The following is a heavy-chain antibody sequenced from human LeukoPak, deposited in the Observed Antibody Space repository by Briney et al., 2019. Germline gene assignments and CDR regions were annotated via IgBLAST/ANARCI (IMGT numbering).Heavy chain of an antibody. Sequence: GASVKVSCKASGYTFTGYYMHWVRQAPGQGLEWMGWINPNSGGTNYAQKFQGRVTMTRDTSISTAYMELSRLRSDDTAVYYCARGGYCSSTSCYKPFDYWGQGTLVTVSS. CDR3: ARGGYCSSTSCYKPFDY. CDR1: GYTFTGYY. J-gene: IGHJ4*02. D-gene: IGHD2-2*02. CDR2: INPNSGGT. V-gene: IGHV1-2*02.